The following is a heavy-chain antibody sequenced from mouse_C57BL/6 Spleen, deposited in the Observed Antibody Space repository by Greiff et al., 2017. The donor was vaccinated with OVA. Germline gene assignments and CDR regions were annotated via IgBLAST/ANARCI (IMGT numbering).Heavy chain of an antibody. Sequence: VQLKESGAELVKPGASVKLSCTASGFNIKDYYMHWVKQRTEQGLEWIGRIDPEDGETKYAPKFQGKATITADTSSNTAYLQLSSLTSEDTAVYYCALYGSSQFSYWYFDVWGTGTTVTVSS. V-gene: IGHV14-2*01. J-gene: IGHJ1*03. CDR2: IDPEDGET. D-gene: IGHD1-1*01. CDR3: ALYGSSQFSYWYFDV. CDR1: GFNIKDYY.